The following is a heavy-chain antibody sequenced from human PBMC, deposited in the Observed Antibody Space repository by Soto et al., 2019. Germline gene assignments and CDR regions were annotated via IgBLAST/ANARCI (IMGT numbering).Heavy chain of an antibody. CDR3: ASDSGYTNWNFDL. CDR1: GGSFSTYY. V-gene: IGHV4-59*01. J-gene: IGHJ2*01. Sequence: QVRLQESGPGLVKPSETLSLTCSVSGGSFSTYYWSWIRQPPGKGLEWIGYIYYTGSTNYNPSLKSRVTXSXDXXHNQFSLKLNSVTAADTAVYYCASDSGYTNWNFDLWGRGTLVTVSS. D-gene: IGHD3-22*01. CDR2: IYYTGST.